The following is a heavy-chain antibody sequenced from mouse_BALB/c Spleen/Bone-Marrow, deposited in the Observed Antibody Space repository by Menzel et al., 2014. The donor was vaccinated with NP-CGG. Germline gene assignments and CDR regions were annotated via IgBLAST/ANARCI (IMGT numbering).Heavy chain of an antibody. Sequence: EVQVVESGGGLVQPGGSLKLSCAASGFTFSNYGMSWVRQTPDKRLELVATINSNGGITYYPDSVKGRFTTSRDNAKNTLYLQMSSLKSEDTAMYYCAKNQEAFDYWGQGTTLTVSS. V-gene: IGHV5-6-3*01. J-gene: IGHJ2*01. CDR2: INSNGGIT. D-gene: IGHD3-2*02. CDR1: GFTFSNYG. CDR3: AKNQEAFDY.